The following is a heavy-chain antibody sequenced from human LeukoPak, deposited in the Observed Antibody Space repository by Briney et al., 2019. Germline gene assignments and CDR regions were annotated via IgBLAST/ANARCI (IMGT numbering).Heavy chain of an antibody. Sequence: GGSLRLSCAASGFTFSSYSMNWVRQAPGKGLEWVSYISSSSGTIYYADSVKGRFTISRDNAKNSLYLQMNSLRAEDTAVYYCARGGWELHLDYWGQGTLVTVSS. CDR1: GFTFSSYS. J-gene: IGHJ4*02. CDR3: ARGGWELHLDY. D-gene: IGHD1-26*01. CDR2: ISSSSGTI. V-gene: IGHV3-48*01.